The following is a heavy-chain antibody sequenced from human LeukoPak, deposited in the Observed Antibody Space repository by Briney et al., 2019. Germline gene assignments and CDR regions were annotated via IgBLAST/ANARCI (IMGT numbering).Heavy chain of an antibody. V-gene: IGHV4-34*01. CDR3: ARSPVSDRSGREPFDI. CDR2: INHSGST. CDR1: GGSLSNYY. Sequence: SETLSLTCAVYGGSLSNYYWSWIRQPPGKGLEWIGEINHSGSTNYNPSLKSRVTISVDTSKNQFSLKLSSVTAADTAVYYCARSPVSDRSGREPFDIWGQGTMVTVSS. J-gene: IGHJ3*02. D-gene: IGHD3-22*01.